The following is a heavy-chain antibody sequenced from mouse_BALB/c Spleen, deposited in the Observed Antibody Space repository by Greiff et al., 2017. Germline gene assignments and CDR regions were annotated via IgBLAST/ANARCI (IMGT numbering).Heavy chain of an antibody. CDR3: ARETTVVATGFDY. V-gene: IGHV5-6-5*01. D-gene: IGHD1-1*01. J-gene: IGHJ2*01. Sequence: EVQLVESGGGLVKPGGSLKLSCAASGFTFSSYAMSWVRQTPEKRLEWVASISSGGSTYYPDSVKGRFTISRDNARNILYLQMSSLRSEDTAMYYCARETTVVATGFDYWGQGTTLTVSS. CDR1: GFTFSSYA. CDR2: ISSGGST.